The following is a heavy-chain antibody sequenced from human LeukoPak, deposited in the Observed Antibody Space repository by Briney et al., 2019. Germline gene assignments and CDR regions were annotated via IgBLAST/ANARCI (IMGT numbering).Heavy chain of an antibody. J-gene: IGHJ4*02. V-gene: IGHV3-53*04. CDR2: IYDNGDA. D-gene: IGHD5-24*01. CDR3: AGGSRRDGYDY. Sequence: GGSLRLSCAASGFTFANYAMSWVRQGQEKGLEWVSVIYDNGDAYSADSVKGRFTISRHNSKNTLYLQMNSLRPEDTAVYYCAGGSRRDGYDYWGQGTLVTVSS. CDR1: GFTFANYA.